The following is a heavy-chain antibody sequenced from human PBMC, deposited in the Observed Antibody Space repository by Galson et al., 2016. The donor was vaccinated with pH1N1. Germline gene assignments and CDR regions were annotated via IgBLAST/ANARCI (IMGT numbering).Heavy chain of an antibody. Sequence: SVKVSCKASGYTFTTYGVTWVRQAPGQGLEWMGWISANNGNTNYAQKFQGRVTMTTDTSTSTAYMELRSLRSDDTAVYYCARWRNSTSWSDFDYWAREPWSPSPQ. V-gene: IGHV1-18*01. CDR1: GYTFTTYG. CDR2: ISANNGNT. D-gene: IGHD6-13*01. J-gene: IGHJ4*02. CDR3: ARWRNSTSWSDFDY.